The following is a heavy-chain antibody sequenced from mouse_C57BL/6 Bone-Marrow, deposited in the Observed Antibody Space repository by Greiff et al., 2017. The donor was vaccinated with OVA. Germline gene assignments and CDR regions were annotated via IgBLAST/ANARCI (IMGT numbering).Heavy chain of an antibody. CDR3: ARFDYDVGDN. V-gene: IGHV1-81*01. CDR2: IYPRSGNT. J-gene: IGHJ2*01. CDR1: GYTFTSYG. D-gene: IGHD2-4*01. Sequence: QVQLQQSGAELARPGASVKLSCKASGYTFTSYGISWVKQRTGQGLEWIGEIYPRSGNTYYNEKFKGKGTLTADKTSSTAYMELRSLTSEDSAVYFCARFDYDVGDNWGQGTTLTVSS.